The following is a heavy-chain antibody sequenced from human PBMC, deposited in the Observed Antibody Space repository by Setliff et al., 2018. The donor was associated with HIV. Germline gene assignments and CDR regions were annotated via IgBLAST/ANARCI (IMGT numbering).Heavy chain of an antibody. V-gene: IGHV3-48*01. Sequence: GGSLRLSCAASGFAFSSYSMNWVRQTPGKGLEWLSYIGGSSTTIYYADSVKGRFTISRDNAKNSLYLQMNSLRAEDTAVYYCAREGRGNSDAFDIWGQGTMVTVSS. D-gene: IGHD2-21*02. J-gene: IGHJ3*02. CDR1: GFAFSSYS. CDR2: IGGSSTTI. CDR3: AREGRGNSDAFDI.